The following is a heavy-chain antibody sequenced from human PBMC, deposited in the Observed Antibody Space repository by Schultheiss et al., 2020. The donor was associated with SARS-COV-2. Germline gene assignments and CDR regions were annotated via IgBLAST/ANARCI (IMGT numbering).Heavy chain of an antibody. J-gene: IGHJ6*02. V-gene: IGHV1-18*01. CDR1: GYTFSSYG. Sequence: ASVKVSCKASGYTFSSYGISWVRQAPGQGLEWMGGIIPIFGTANYAQKLQGRVTMTTDTSTSTAYMELRSLRSDDTAVYYCARGPVTTDIDYYYYGMDVWGQGTTVTVSS. CDR3: ARGPVTTDIDYYYYGMDV. D-gene: IGHD4-17*01. CDR2: IIPIFGTA.